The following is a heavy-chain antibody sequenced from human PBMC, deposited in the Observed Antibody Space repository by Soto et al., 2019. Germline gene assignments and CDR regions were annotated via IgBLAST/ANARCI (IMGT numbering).Heavy chain of an antibody. J-gene: IGHJ3*02. CDR1: GFTFSSYG. CDR2: ISYDGSNK. D-gene: IGHD3-10*01. V-gene: IGHV3-30*18. Sequence: QVQLAESGGGVVQPGRSLRLSCAASGFTFSSYGMHWVRQAPGKGLEWVAVISYDGSNKYYADSVKGRFTISRDNSKNTLYLQMNSLRAEDTAVYYCAKDLDMVRGEGDIWGQGTMVTVSS. CDR3: AKDLDMVRGEGDI.